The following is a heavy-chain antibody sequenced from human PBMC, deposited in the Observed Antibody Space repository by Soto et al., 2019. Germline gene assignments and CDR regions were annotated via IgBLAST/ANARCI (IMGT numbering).Heavy chain of an antibody. CDR3: TRRLITDKYYYGMDV. CDR1: GFTFSDYG. J-gene: IGHJ6*02. Sequence: EVQLLESGGGLVQPGGSLRLSCAASGFTFSDYGMSWVRQAPGKGLEWVSGISGGGGTTNYADSVKGRFTISRDNSKNTLYLQINSLRAEDTAVYDCTRRLITDKYYYGMDVWGQGTTVTVSS. V-gene: IGHV3-23*01. D-gene: IGHD3-22*01. CDR2: ISGGGGTT.